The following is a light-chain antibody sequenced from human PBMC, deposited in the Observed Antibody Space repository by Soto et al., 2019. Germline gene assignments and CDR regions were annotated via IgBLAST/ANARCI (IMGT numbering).Light chain of an antibody. CDR3: QQYGSSPWT. CDR1: QSVSSSY. V-gene: IGKV3-20*01. J-gene: IGKJ1*01. CDR2: GAS. Sequence: EIVLTQSPGTLSLSPGERATLSCRASQSVSSSYLAWYQQTPGQAPRLVVYGASSRATGIPDRFSGSGSGTDFTLTIIRLEPEDFAVYYCQQYGSSPWTFGQGTKVDIK.